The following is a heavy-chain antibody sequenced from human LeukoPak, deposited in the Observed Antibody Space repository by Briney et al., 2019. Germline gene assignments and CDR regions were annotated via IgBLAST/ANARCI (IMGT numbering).Heavy chain of an antibody. V-gene: IGHV4-39*07. CDR2: IYYSGST. D-gene: IGHD6-19*01. Sequence: PSETLSLTCTVSGGSISSTTYYWGWIRQPPGKGLEWIGSIYYSGSTNYNPSLKSRVSISVDTSKNQFSLKLSSVTAADTAVYYCARWGTRSRWLGPNDAFDIWGQGTMVTVSS. CDR1: GGSISSTTYY. CDR3: ARWGTRSRWLGPNDAFDI. J-gene: IGHJ3*02.